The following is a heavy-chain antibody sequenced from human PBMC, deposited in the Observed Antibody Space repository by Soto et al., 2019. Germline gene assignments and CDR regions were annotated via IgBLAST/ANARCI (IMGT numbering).Heavy chain of an antibody. D-gene: IGHD3-10*01. CDR1: GFTFSNAW. CDR2: IKSKTDGGTT. J-gene: IGHJ6*03. CDR3: TSLLCFGYPQPLYHYYYLDV. Sequence: GGSLRLSCAASGFTFSNAWMSWVRQAPGKGLEWVGRIKSKTDGGTTDYAAPVKGRFTISRDDSKNTLYLQMNSLKTEDTAVYYFTSLLCFGYPQPLYHYYYLDVWGKGTTVTVPS. V-gene: IGHV3-15*01.